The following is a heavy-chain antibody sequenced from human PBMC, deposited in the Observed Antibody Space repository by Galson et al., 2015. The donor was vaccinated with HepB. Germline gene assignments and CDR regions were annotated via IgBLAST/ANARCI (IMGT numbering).Heavy chain of an antibody. J-gene: IGHJ4*02. Sequence: SLRLSCAASGFTFSSYSMNWVRQAPGKGLEWVSSISSSSSYIYYADSVKGRFTISRDNAKNSLYLQMNSLRAEDTAVYYCASYYYDSSGYYWSMDYFDYWGQGTLVTVSS. CDR3: ASYYYDSSGYYWSMDYFDY. D-gene: IGHD3-22*01. CDR2: ISSSSSYI. V-gene: IGHV3-21*01. CDR1: GFTFSSYS.